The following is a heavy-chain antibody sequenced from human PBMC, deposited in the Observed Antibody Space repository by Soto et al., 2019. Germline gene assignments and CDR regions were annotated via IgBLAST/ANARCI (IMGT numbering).Heavy chain of an antibody. D-gene: IGHD2-21*01. CDR3: ARDFTGCGGHTVGIGF. J-gene: IGHJ6*02. CDR1: GGSISSGGYY. Sequence: SETLSLTCTVSGGSISSGGYYWSWIRQHPGKGLEWIGYIYYSGSTYYNPSLKSRVTISVDTSKSQFSLKLSSVTAADTAVYYCARDFTGCGGHTVGIGFWGQGTTVTVSS. V-gene: IGHV4-31*03. CDR2: IYYSGST.